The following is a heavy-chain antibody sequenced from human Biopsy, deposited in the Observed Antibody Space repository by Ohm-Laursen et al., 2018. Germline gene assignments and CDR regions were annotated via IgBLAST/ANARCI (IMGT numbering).Heavy chain of an antibody. CDR2: ISNSGTT. J-gene: IGHJ4*02. CDR3: ARLSTLFGVADFTDD. CDR1: GASVRSHF. D-gene: IGHD3-3*01. Sequence: GTLSLTCTLSGASVRSHFLTWIRQPPGKGLQWIGSISNSGTTKSSPSLKSRVNISLYTSKNQLSLKLTSVTAADTAVYYCARLSTLFGVADFTDDWGQGTLVTVSS. V-gene: IGHV4-59*08.